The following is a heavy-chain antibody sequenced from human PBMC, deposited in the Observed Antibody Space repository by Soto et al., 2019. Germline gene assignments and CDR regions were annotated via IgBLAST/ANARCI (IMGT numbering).Heavy chain of an antibody. CDR2: ISAHNGNT. CDR3: ARLGAYYQSLDP. D-gene: IGHD3-22*01. J-gene: IGHJ5*02. V-gene: IGHV1-18*01. Sequence: ASVKVSCKGSGYAFTTYGITWVRQAPGQGLEWMGWISAHNGNTNYAQKLQGRVTVTRDTSTSTAYMELRSLRSDDTAVYYCARLGAYYQSLDPWGPGTLVTVSS. CDR1: GYAFTTYG.